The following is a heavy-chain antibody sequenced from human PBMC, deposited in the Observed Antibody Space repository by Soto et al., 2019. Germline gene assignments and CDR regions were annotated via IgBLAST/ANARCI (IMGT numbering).Heavy chain of an antibody. Sequence: SQTLSLTCAISGDSVSSNSAAWNWIRQSPSRGLEWLGRTYYRSKWYNDYAVSVKSRITINPDTSKNQFSLQLNSVTPEDTAVYYCARTQRITMVRGVIAYYMDVWGKGTTVTVSS. J-gene: IGHJ6*03. CDR2: TYYRSKWYN. CDR3: ARTQRITMVRGVIAYYMDV. CDR1: GDSVSSNSAA. D-gene: IGHD3-10*01. V-gene: IGHV6-1*01.